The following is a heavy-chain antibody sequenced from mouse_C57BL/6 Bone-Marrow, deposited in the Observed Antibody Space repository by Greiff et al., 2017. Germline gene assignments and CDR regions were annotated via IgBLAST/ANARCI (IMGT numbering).Heavy chain of an antibody. V-gene: IGHV1-42*01. CDR1: GYSFTGYY. Sequence: EVQLVESGPELVKPGASVKISCKASGYSFTGYYMNWVKQSPEKSLEWIGEINPSTGGTTYNQKFKAKATLTVDKSSSTAYMQLKSLTSEDSAVXYCARWLLRYYYAMDYWGQGTSVTVSS. D-gene: IGHD1-1*01. CDR2: INPSTGGT. J-gene: IGHJ4*01. CDR3: ARWLLRYYYAMDY.